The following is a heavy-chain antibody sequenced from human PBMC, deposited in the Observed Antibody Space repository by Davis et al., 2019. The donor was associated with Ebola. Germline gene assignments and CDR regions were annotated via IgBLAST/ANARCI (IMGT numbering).Heavy chain of an antibody. Sequence: SVKVSCKASGYTFTSYAMHWVRQAPGQRLEWMGRIIPILGIANYAQKFQGRVTITADKSTSTAYMELSSLRSEDTAVYYCARDLGAPYCSGGSCYPKNDYWGQGTLVTVSS. CDR3: ARDLGAPYCSGGSCYPKNDY. J-gene: IGHJ4*02. CDR2: IIPILGIA. V-gene: IGHV1-69*04. CDR1: GYTFTSYA. D-gene: IGHD2-15*01.